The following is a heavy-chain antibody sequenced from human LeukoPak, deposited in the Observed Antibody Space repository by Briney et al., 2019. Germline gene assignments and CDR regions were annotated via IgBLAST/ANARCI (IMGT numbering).Heavy chain of an antibody. CDR2: INPNSGGT. CDR1: VYTFTGYY. D-gene: IGHD3-22*01. CDR3: ARTDYYDTSGHIDY. Sequence: ASVNVSCKASVYTFTGYYMHWVRQAPGQGREWMGWINPNSGGTNNAQKFQGGVTMTRDTSVSTAYMELSRLISDDTAVYYCARTDYYDTSGHIDYWGQGTLVTVSS. J-gene: IGHJ4*02. V-gene: IGHV1-2*02.